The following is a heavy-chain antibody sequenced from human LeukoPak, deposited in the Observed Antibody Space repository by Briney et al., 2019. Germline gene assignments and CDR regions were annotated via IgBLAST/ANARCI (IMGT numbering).Heavy chain of an antibody. J-gene: IGHJ4*02. CDR2: ISAYNGNT. CDR3: ARHDYSDSSGYSAFDY. V-gene: IGHV1-18*04. D-gene: IGHD3-22*01. CDR1: EFTVSSNY. Sequence: GGSLRLSCAASEFTVSSNYMSWVRQAPGQGLEWMGWISAYNGNTNYAQKLQGRVTMTTDTSTSTAYMELRSLRSDDTAVYYCARHDYSDSSGYSAFDYWGQGTLVTVSS.